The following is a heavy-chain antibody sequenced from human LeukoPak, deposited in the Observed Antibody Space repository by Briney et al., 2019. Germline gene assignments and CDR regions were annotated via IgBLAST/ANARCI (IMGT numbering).Heavy chain of an antibody. CDR2: ISYDGSNK. Sequence: GRSLRLSCAASGFTFSSYGMHWDRQAPGKGLEWVAVISYDGSNKYYADSVKGRFTISRDNSKNTLYLQMNSLRAEDTAVYYCAKDFWIVVPAAIDYWGQGTLVTVSS. CDR1: GFTFSSYG. CDR3: AKDFWIVVPAAIDY. V-gene: IGHV3-30*18. J-gene: IGHJ4*02. D-gene: IGHD2-2*01.